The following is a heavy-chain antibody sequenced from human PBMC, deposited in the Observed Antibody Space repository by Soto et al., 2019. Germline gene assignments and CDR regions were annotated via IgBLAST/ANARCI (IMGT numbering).Heavy chain of an antibody. Sequence: PGGSLRLSCAVSGVTFSSCCLHWVCLAPCQGMERVAVVGNDEKSKVYSDSVKGRFTISRDNSKNTLYLQMDSLRADDTAIYYCANEFREVSVPWYFDLWGRGTLVTVSS. CDR2: VGNDEKSK. CDR3: ANEFREVSVPWYFDL. J-gene: IGHJ2*01. CDR1: GVTFSSCC. V-gene: IGHV3-30*18.